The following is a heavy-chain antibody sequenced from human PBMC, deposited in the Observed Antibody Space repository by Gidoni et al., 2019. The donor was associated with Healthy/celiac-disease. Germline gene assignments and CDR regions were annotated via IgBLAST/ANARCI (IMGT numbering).Heavy chain of an antibody. CDR1: GLTIGRCG. D-gene: IGHD3-10*01. CDR3: ARAPGVLGVIMGLDDAFDI. V-gene: IGHV3-7*01. CDR2: IEQDGSEK. Sequence: EGQRVASGGGLVSPGGSLGLSWAASGLTIGRCGMSWVRQAPGKGLEWVANIEQDGSEKYYVVSVKGRFTSPRDNAKNSLYLQMNSLRAEDTAVYYCARAPGVLGVIMGLDDAFDIWGQGTMVTVSS. J-gene: IGHJ3*02.